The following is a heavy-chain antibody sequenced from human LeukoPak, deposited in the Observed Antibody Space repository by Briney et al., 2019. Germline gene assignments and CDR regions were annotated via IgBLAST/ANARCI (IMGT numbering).Heavy chain of an antibody. V-gene: IGHV3-21*01. CDR3: ARDRPTAGDY. J-gene: IGHJ4*02. CDR1: GFTFSSYS. Sequence: GGSLRLSCAASGFTFSSYSMNWVRQAPGKGLEWVSSISSSSSYIYYADSVKGRFTISRDNAKNSLYLQMNSLRVEDTAVYYCARDRPTAGDYWGQGTLVTVSS. CDR2: ISSSSSYI.